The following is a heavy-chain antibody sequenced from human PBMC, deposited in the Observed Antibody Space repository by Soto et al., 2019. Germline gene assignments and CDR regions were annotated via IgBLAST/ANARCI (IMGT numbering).Heavy chain of an antibody. CDR1: GGTFSSYA. V-gene: IGHV1-69*01. Sequence: QVQLVQSGAEVKKPGSSVKVSCKASGGTFSSYAISWVRQAPGQGLEWMGGIIPIFGTANYAQKFQGRVTITADESTSTSYMELSSLRSEDTAVYYCARSGMDYDYVWGSYVYWGQGTLVTVSS. CDR2: IIPIFGTA. J-gene: IGHJ4*02. D-gene: IGHD3-16*01. CDR3: ARSGMDYDYVWGSYVY.